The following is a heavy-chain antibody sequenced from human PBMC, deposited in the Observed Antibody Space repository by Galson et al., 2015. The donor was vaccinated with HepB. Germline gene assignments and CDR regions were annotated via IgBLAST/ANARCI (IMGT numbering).Heavy chain of an antibody. Sequence: SLRLSCAASGFTFNNYWMYWVRQAPGRGLVWVSDINTDGSIKRYADSVKGRFTISRDNAKKIVYLEMNSLRGEDTAVYYCARIFPVAGTVYWGQGSLVAVFS. CDR2: INTDGSIK. J-gene: IGHJ4*02. CDR3: ARIFPVAGTVY. V-gene: IGHV3-74*01. CDR1: GFTFNNYW. D-gene: IGHD6-19*01.